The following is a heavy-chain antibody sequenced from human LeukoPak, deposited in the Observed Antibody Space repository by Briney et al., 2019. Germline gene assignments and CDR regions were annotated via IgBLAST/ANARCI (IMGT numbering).Heavy chain of an antibody. V-gene: IGHV4-39*01. CDR1: GGSISSSSYY. CDR2: IFYSGST. J-gene: IGHJ6*03. Sequence: SETLSLTCTVSGGSISSSSYYWGWIRQPPGKGLEWIGTIFYSGSTYYNPSLKSRVTISVDTSKNQFSLKLSSVTAADTAVYYCARTQGIYYYYYYMDVWGKGTTVTISS. CDR3: ARTQGIYYYYYYMDV.